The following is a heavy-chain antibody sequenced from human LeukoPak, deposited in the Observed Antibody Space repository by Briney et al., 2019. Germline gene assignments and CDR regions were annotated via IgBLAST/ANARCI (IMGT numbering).Heavy chain of an antibody. CDR2: ISSSGSTI. CDR3: ARDLWGTSGYRFDY. J-gene: IGHJ4*02. Sequence: PGGSLRLSCAASGFTFSSYEMNWVRQVPGKGLEWISYISSSGSTIYYADSVKGRFTISRDNAKTSLFLQMDSLRDEDTAVYYCARDLWGTSGYRFDYWGQGTLVTVSS. D-gene: IGHD3-22*01. V-gene: IGHV3-48*03. CDR1: GFTFSSYE.